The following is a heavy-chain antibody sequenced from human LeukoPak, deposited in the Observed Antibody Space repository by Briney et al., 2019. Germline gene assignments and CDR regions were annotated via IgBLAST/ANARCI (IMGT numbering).Heavy chain of an antibody. CDR2: INHSGST. V-gene: IGHV4-34*01. Sequence: MSSETLSLTCAVYGGSFSGYYWSWIRRPPGKGLEWIGEINHSGSTNYNPSLKSRVTISVDTSKNQFSLKLSSVTAADTAVYYCARGEYYYDSSGYTDYWGQGTLVTVSS. CDR3: ARGEYYYDSSGYTDY. J-gene: IGHJ4*02. D-gene: IGHD3-22*01. CDR1: GGSFSGYY.